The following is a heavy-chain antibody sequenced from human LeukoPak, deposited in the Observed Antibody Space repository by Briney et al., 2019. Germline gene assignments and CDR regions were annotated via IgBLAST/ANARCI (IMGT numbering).Heavy chain of an antibody. J-gene: IGHJ4*02. V-gene: IGHV1-2*04. CDR1: GYTFTGYY. CDR3: ARADEYSSSSPPDY. CDR2: INPNSGGT. Sequence: GASVKVSCKASGYTFTGYYMHWVRQAPGQGLEWMGWINPNSGGTNYAQKFQGWVTMTRDTSISTAYMELSRLRSDDTAVYYCARADEYSSSSPPDYWGQGTLVTVSS. D-gene: IGHD6-6*01.